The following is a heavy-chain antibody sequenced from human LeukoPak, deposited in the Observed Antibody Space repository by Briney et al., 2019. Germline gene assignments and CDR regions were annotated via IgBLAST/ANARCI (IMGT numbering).Heavy chain of an antibody. CDR2: IYHSGST. Sequence: SETLSLTCAVSGYSISSGYYWGWIRQPPGKGLEWIGSIYHSGSTYYNPSLKSRVTISVDTSKNQSSLKLSSVTAADTAVYYCARLCCSSTSCFDYWGQGTLVTVSS. V-gene: IGHV4-38-2*01. J-gene: IGHJ4*02. CDR3: ARLCCSSTSCFDY. D-gene: IGHD2-2*01. CDR1: GYSISSGYY.